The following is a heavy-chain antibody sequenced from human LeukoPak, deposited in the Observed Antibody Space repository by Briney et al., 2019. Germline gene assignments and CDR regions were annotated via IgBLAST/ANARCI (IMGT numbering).Heavy chain of an antibody. J-gene: IGHJ4*02. Sequence: GGSLRLSCAASGFTFSSYAMSWVRQAPGKGLEWVSAISGSGGSTYYADSVKGRFTISRDNAKNSLYLQMDSLRAEDTALYYCARGDGSSSFFDYWGQGTLVTVSS. CDR3: ARGDGSSSFFDY. V-gene: IGHV3-23*01. CDR1: GFTFSSYA. CDR2: ISGSGGST. D-gene: IGHD2-2*01.